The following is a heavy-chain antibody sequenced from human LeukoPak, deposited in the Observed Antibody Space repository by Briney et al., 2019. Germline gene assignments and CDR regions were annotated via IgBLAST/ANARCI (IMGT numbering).Heavy chain of an antibody. D-gene: IGHD3-10*02. V-gene: IGHV3-48*04. CDR2: ISSSGSTI. Sequence: GGSLRLSCAASGLTFSTYTMNWVRQAPGKGLEWVSYISSSGSTIYYADSVKGRFTISRDNAKNSLYLQMNSLRAEDTAVYYCAELGITMIGGVWGKGTTVTISS. J-gene: IGHJ6*04. CDR3: AELGITMIGGV. CDR1: GLTFSTYT.